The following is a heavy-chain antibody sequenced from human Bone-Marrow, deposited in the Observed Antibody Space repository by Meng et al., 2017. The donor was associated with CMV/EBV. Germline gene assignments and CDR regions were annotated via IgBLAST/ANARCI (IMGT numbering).Heavy chain of an antibody. V-gene: IGHV3-69-1*01. J-gene: IGHJ3*01. D-gene: IGHD1-26*01. CDR3: AKDGSTAAFDF. CDR2: ISSGSPI. CDR1: GFTFSSYA. Sequence: GGSLRLSCAASGFTFSSYAMHWVRQAPGKGLEWVSSISSGSPIYCADSVKGRFTISRDNAKNSLYLQMNSLRAEDTAVYYCAKDGSTAAFDFWGQGTMVTVSS.